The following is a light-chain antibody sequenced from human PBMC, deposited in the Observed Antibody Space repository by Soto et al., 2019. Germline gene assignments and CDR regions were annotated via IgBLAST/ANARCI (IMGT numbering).Light chain of an antibody. Sequence: QSALTQPPSASGSPGQSVTISCTGTSSDVGGYNDVSWYQQHPGKAPKLMIYDVSKRPSGVPDRFSGSKSGNTASLTVSGLQAEDEADYNCSSYAGSNNFVVFGGGTQLTVL. CDR1: SSDVGGYND. V-gene: IGLV2-8*01. CDR3: SSYAGSNNFVV. CDR2: DVS. J-gene: IGLJ2*01.